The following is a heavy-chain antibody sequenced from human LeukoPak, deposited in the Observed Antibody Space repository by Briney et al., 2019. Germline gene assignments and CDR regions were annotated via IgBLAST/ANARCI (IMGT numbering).Heavy chain of an antibody. D-gene: IGHD5-18*01. CDR3: TTDTLGATAMVP. V-gene: IGHV3-15*01. J-gene: IGHJ4*02. CDR1: GFTFSNAC. Sequence: GGSLRLSCAAAGFTFSNACMSWVRQAAGKGLEWVGRIKSKTDGGTTDYAAPVKGRFTISRDDSKNTLYLQMNSLKTEDTAVYYCTTDTLGATAMVPWGQGTLVTVSS. CDR2: IKSKTDGGTT.